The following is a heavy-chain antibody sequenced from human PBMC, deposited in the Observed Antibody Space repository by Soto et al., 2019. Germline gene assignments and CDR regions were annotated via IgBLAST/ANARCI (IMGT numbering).Heavy chain of an antibody. D-gene: IGHD3-22*01. CDR1: GGTFSSYA. V-gene: IGHV1-69*12. CDR2: IIPIFGTA. Sequence: QVQLVQSGAEVKKPGSSVKVSCKASGGTFSSYAISWVRQAPGQGLEWMGGIIPIFGTANYAQKFQGRVTITADESTSTAYMELSSLRSEDTAVYYCAREGNSYYYDSSGYYVFDYWGQGTLVTVSS. CDR3: AREGNSYYYDSSGYYVFDY. J-gene: IGHJ4*02.